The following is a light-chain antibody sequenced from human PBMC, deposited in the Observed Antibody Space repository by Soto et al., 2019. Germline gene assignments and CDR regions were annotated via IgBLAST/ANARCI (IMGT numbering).Light chain of an antibody. CDR3: QQRGDWPLYT. V-gene: IGKV3-11*01. CDR1: QSISYN. J-gene: IGKJ2*01. Sequence: EIVLTQSPATLSLSPGERATLSFRASQSISYNLAWYQQKPVQAPRLLIYDASNRATGVPARFSGSGSGTEFTLSISSLEREDFAVYYCQQRGDWPLYTFGQGSRLEIK. CDR2: DAS.